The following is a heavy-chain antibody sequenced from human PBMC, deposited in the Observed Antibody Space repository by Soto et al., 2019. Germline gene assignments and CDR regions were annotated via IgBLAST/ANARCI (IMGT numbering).Heavy chain of an antibody. V-gene: IGHV4-39*01. CDR3: ASSPYSSSSYH. CDR2: IYYSGST. D-gene: IGHD6-6*01. J-gene: IGHJ5*02. Sequence: SETLSLTCTVSGGSISSSSYYWGWIRQPPGKGLEWIGSIYYSGSTYYNPSLKSRVTISVDTSKNQFSLKLSSVTAADTAVYYCASSPYSSSSYHWGQGTLVTVSS. CDR1: GGSISSSSYY.